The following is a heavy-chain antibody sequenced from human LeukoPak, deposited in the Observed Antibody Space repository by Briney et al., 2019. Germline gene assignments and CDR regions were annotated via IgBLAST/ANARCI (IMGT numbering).Heavy chain of an antibody. J-gene: IGHJ5*02. CDR2: ISSGGSTI. CDR3: ASYRDYYSSGTYCKNWFDP. Sequence: GGSLRLSCAASGFTFSDYYMSWIRQAPGKGLECVSYISSGGSTIYYADSVKGRFTISRDNAKNSLYLQMNSLRAEDTAVYYCASYRDYYSSGTYCKNWFDPWGQGTLVTVSS. V-gene: IGHV3-11*01. CDR1: GFTFSDYY. D-gene: IGHD3-10*01.